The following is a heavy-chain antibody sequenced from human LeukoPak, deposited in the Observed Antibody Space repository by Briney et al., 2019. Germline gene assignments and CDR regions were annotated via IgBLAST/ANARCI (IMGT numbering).Heavy chain of an antibody. D-gene: IGHD3-22*01. CDR1: GFTFSSYA. J-gene: IGHJ3*02. Sequence: GRSLRLSCAASGFTFSSYAMHWVRQAPGKGLEWVAVISYDGSNKYYADSVKGRFTISRDNSKNTLYLQMNSLRAEDTAVYYCAIKGLLQPNGNAFDIWGQGTMVTVSS. CDR2: ISYDGSNK. V-gene: IGHV3-30*04. CDR3: AIKGLLQPNGNAFDI.